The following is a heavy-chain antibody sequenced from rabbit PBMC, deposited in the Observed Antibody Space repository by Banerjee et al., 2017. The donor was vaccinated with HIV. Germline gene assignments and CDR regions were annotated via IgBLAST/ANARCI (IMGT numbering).Heavy chain of an antibody. CDR1: GFSFSSSYY. V-gene: IGHV1S40*01. CDR2: IYAGSSGST. D-gene: IGHD1-1*01. J-gene: IGHJ6*01. CDR3: ARAIAYGSSSGYYYYYYGMDL. Sequence: QSLEESGGDLVKPGASLTLTCTASGFSFSSSYYMCWVRQAPGKGLEWIACIYAGSSGSTYYASWAKGRFTISKTSSTTVTLQMTSLTAADTATYFCARAIAYGSSSGYYYYYYGMDLWGPGTLVTVS.